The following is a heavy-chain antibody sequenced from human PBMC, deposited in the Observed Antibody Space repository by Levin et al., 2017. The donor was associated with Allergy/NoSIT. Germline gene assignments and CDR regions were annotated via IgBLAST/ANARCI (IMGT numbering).Heavy chain of an antibody. CDR3: ARAYCTNNACGGYDN. Sequence: GGSLRLSCATSGFTFTTYAMSWVRQAPGKGLEWISSVGVDVVDTHYTDSVKGRFTISRDNSKNTLYLQMISLRAEDTALYYCARAYCTNNACGGYDNWGQGTLVTVSS. D-gene: IGHD2-8*01. J-gene: IGHJ4*02. V-gene: IGHV3-23*01. CDR1: GFTFTTYA. CDR2: VGVDVVDT.